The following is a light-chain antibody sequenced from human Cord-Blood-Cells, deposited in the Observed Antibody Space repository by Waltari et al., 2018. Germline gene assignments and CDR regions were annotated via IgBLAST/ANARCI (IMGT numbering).Light chain of an antibody. CDR1: QSVLYSSNNKNY. CDR2: WAS. V-gene: IGKV4-1*01. CDR3: QQYYSTPYT. J-gene: IGKJ2*01. Sequence: DIVMTQSPDSLAVSLGERATINCKSSQSVLYSSNNKNYVAWYQQKPGQPPKLLIYWASTRESGVPDRFSGSGSGTDFTLTISGRQAEDVAVYDCQQYYSTPYTFGQGTKLEIK.